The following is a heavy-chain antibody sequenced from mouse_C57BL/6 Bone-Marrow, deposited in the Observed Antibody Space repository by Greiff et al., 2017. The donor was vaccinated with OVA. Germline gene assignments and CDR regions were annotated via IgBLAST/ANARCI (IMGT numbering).Heavy chain of an antibody. Sequence: VQLQQSGTVLARPGASVKMSCKTSGYTFTSYWMHWVKQRPGQGLEWIGAIYPGNSDTSYNQKFKGKAKLNAVTSASTAYMELSSLTNEDSAVYYCTGGGKYFDVWGTGTTVTVSS. J-gene: IGHJ1*03. CDR3: TGGGKYFDV. V-gene: IGHV1-5*01. D-gene: IGHD1-1*02. CDR2: IYPGNSDT. CDR1: GYTFTSYW.